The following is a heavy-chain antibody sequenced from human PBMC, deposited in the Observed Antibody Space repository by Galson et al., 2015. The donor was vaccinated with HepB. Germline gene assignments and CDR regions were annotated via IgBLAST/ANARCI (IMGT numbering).Heavy chain of an antibody. Sequence: SVKVSCKASGYTFTSDSISWLRQAPGQGFEWMGWIAVYNGNTNYSRRFKDRLTLTTDASTNTAYMELRSLRPDDGAIYYCARKFAFFDLWGQGTLVTVSS. CDR3: ARKFAFFDL. CDR2: IAVYNGNT. V-gene: IGHV1-18*04. CDR1: GYTFTSDS. J-gene: IGHJ4*02.